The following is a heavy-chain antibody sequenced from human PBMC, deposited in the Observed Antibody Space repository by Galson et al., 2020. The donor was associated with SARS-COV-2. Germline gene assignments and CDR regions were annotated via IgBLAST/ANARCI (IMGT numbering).Heavy chain of an antibody. V-gene: IGHV1-2*02. CDR3: ARDRYIYGFDY. CDR2: INPNSGGT. J-gene: IGHJ4*02. D-gene: IGHD5-18*01. Sequence: ASVKVSCKASGYTFTGYYMHWVRQAPGQGLAWMGWINPNSGGTYYAQKFQGRVTMTRDTSISTAYMELSRLRSDDTAVYYCARDRYIYGFDYWGQGTLVTVSS. CDR1: GYTFTGYY.